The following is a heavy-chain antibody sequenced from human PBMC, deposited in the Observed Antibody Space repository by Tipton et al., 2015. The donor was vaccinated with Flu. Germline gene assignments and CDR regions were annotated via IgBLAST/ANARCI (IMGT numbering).Heavy chain of an antibody. CDR2: IYPGDSDT. J-gene: IGHJ4*02. V-gene: IGHV5-51*01. CDR3: VRQPYLGDYGGYFDY. Sequence: QLVQSGAEVKKPGESLKISCKGSGYSFTSYWTGWVRQMPGKGLEWMGIIYPGDSDTRYSPSFQGQVTISADKSISTAYLQWSSLKASDTAMYYGVRQPYLGDYGGYFDYWGQGTLVTVSS. D-gene: IGHD4-17*01. CDR1: GYSFTSYW.